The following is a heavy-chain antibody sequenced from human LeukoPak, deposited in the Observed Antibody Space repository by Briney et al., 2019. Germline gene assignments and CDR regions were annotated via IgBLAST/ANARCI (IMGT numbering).Heavy chain of an antibody. Sequence: GGSLRLSCAASGFTFSSYAMSWVRQAPGKGLEWVSAISGSGGSTYYADSVKGRFTISRDKSKNTLYLQMNSLRAEDTAVYYCAKPHYYGSGSYSYYYGMDVWGKGTTVTVSS. CDR3: AKPHYYGSGSYSYYYGMDV. J-gene: IGHJ6*04. V-gene: IGHV3-23*01. CDR2: ISGSGGST. D-gene: IGHD3-10*01. CDR1: GFTFSSYA.